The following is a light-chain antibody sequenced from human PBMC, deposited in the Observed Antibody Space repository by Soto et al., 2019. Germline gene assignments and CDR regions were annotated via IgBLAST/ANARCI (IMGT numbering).Light chain of an antibody. CDR1: QTVRTNY. Sequence: EIVLTQSPGTLSLSPGERATLSCRASQTVRTNYLAWFQHKPGQAPRLLIYGASSRATGIQDRFSGSGSGTDFTLTINRLEPEDFAVYFCQQYSDSPLTFGGGTKVEIK. CDR3: QQYSDSPLT. J-gene: IGKJ4*01. CDR2: GAS. V-gene: IGKV3-20*01.